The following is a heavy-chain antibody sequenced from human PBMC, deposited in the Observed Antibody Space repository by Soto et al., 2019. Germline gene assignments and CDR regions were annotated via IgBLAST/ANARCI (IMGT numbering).Heavy chain of an antibody. CDR3: AKEALTVAGNNFDS. J-gene: IGHJ4*02. V-gene: IGHV3-23*01. D-gene: IGHD6-19*01. CDR1: GFTFTTYA. Sequence: GGSLRLSCAASGFTFTTYAMGWVRQAPGKGLEWVSSISGSGAGTFYADSVKGRFTISRDNAKKMVYLQMNGLRADDTAVYYCAKEALTVAGNNFDSWGQGTLVTVSS. CDR2: ISGSGAGT.